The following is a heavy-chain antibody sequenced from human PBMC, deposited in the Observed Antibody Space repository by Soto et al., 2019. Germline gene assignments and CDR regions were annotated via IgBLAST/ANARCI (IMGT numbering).Heavy chain of an antibody. V-gene: IGHV1-18*01. CDR3: AREYYYGSGPWY. Sequence: QVQLVQSGAEVKKPGASVKVSCKASGYTFTSYGISWVRQAPGQGLEWMGWISAYNGNTNYAQKLQVRSTMTTDTPTSTAYMEPRSVRSDATAAYDCAREYYYGSGPWYWGQGTLVTFAS. CDR2: ISAYNGNT. CDR1: GYTFTSYG. D-gene: IGHD3-10*01. J-gene: IGHJ4*02.